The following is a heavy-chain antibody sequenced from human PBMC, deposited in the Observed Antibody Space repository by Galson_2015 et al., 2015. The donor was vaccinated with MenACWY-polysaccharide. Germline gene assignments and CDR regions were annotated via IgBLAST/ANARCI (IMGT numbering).Heavy chain of an antibody. CDR1: GYTFSSYD. D-gene: IGHD3-22*01. J-gene: IGHJ5*02. Sequence: SVKVSCKASGYTFSSYDINWVRQTTGQGLEWMGWMNPNSGNTGYAQKFQGRVTMTRNTSIRIAYMKLSSLRSEETAVYYCARGGKYYYDSSGYLNRFDPWGQGTLVTVSA. V-gene: IGHV1-8*01. CDR3: ARGGKYYYDSSGYLNRFDP. CDR2: MNPNSGNT.